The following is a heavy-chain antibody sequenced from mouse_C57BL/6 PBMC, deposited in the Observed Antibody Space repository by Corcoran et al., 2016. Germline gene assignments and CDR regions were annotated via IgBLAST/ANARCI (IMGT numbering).Heavy chain of an antibody. J-gene: IGHJ1*03. D-gene: IGHD2-1*01. CDR1: GYSITSGYY. V-gene: IGHV3-6*01. CDR2: ISYDGSN. Sequence: DVQLQESGPGLVKPSQSLSLTCSVTGYSITSGYYWNWIRQFPGNKLEWMGYISYDGSNNYNPSLKNRISITRDTSKNQFFLKLNSVTTEDTATYYCAKFYCNYVPYWYFDVWGTGTTVTVSS. CDR3: AKFYCNYVPYWYFDV.